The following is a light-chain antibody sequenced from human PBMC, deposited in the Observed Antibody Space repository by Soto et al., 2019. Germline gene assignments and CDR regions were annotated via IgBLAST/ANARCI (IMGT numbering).Light chain of an antibody. CDR3: QQYSSWPPIT. V-gene: IGKV3-15*01. Sequence: EIVLTQSPATLSLSPGERATLSCWASQSVSSYLAWYQQKPGQAPRLAIYGASTRATGFPARFSGSGSGTEFSLTISSLQSEDFAVYYCQQYSSWPPITFGQGTRLEIK. J-gene: IGKJ5*01. CDR1: QSVSSY. CDR2: GAS.